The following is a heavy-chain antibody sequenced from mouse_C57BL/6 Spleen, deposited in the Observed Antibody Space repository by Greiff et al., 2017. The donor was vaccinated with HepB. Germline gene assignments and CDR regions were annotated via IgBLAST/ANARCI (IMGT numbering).Heavy chain of an antibody. CDR2: INPYNGDT. J-gene: IGHJ4*01. Sequence: EVQLQESGPELVKPGDSVKISCKASGYSFTGYFMNWVMQSHGKSLEWIGRINPYNGDTFYNQKFKGKATLTVDKSSSTAHMELRSLTSEDSAVYYCARRSDYSNYGYYYAMDYWGQGTSVTVSS. V-gene: IGHV1-20*01. CDR1: GYSFTGYF. D-gene: IGHD2-5*01. CDR3: ARRSDYSNYGYYYAMDY.